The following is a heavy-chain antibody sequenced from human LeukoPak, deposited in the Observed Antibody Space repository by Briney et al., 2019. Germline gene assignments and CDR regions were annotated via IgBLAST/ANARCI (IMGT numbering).Heavy chain of an antibody. Sequence: GGSLRLSCAASGFTVSSNYMSWVRQAPGKGLEWVSYISSSGSTIYYADSVKGRFTISRDNSKNTLYLQMNSLRAEDTAVYYCAKDGSWGAAARPGYFQHWGQGTLVTVSS. CDR1: GFTVSSNY. D-gene: IGHD6-13*01. CDR2: ISSSGSTI. CDR3: AKDGSWGAAARPGYFQH. V-gene: IGHV3-48*01. J-gene: IGHJ1*01.